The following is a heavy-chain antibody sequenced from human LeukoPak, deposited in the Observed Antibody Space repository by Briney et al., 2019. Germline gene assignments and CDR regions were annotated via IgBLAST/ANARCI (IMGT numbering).Heavy chain of an antibody. CDR3: ARDRRFPDDVFDI. D-gene: IGHD2-21*01. CDR1: GFTFRSYA. CDR2: ITGSDGRT. V-gene: IGHV3-23*01. J-gene: IGHJ3*02. Sequence: GGSLRLSCAASGFTFRSYAMSWVRQAPGKGREWASAITGSDGRTYYAASVKGRFTISRDNSKNTLYLQMSSLRADDTAIYYCARDRRFPDDVFDIWGQGTLVTVSS.